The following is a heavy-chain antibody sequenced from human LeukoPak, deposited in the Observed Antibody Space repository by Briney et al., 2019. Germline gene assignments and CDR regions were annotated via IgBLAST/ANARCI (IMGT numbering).Heavy chain of an antibody. J-gene: IGHJ6*03. D-gene: IGHD2-2*01. Sequence: ASVKVSCKASGYTFTGYYMHWVRQAPGQGLEWMGWINPSSGRTNYAQNFQDRVAMTRDTSISTAYMELSSLRSDDTAVYYCARGSSIHVLLYHYYYMDVWGKGTTVAVSS. CDR3: ARGSSIHVLLYHYYYMDV. CDR1: GYTFTGYY. V-gene: IGHV1-2*02. CDR2: INPSSGRT.